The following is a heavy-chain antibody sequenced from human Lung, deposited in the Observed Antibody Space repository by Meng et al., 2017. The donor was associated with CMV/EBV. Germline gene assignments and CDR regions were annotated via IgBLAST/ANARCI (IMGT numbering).Heavy chain of an antibody. CDR3: ARSIFGAPGGV. CDR2: IYSGGST. V-gene: IGHV3-53*01. D-gene: IGHD3-3*01. J-gene: IGHJ6*02. CDR1: GFSFSSYS. Sequence: GEXXTISCAASGFSFSSYSMNWVRQAPGKGLEWVSVIYSGGSTYYADSVKGRFTISRDNSKNTLYLQMNSRRAEDTAVYYCARSIFGAPGGVWGQGTTVTVSS.